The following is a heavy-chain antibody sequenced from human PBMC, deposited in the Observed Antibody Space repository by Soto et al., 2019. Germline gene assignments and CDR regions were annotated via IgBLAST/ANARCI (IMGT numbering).Heavy chain of an antibody. D-gene: IGHD3-22*01. Sequence: SETLSLTCTVSGGSISSYYWSWIRQPPGKGLEWIGYIYYSGSTNYNPSLKSRVTISVDTSKNQFSLKLSSVTAADTAVYYCMLGSGWKDFDYWGQGTLVTRSS. V-gene: IGHV4-59*08. CDR2: IYYSGST. J-gene: IGHJ4*02. CDR1: GGSISSYY. CDR3: MLGSGWKDFDY.